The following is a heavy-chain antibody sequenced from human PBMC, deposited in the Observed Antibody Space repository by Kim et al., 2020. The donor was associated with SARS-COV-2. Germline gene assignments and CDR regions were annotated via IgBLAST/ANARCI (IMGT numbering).Heavy chain of an antibody. CDR3: ARVRTPGLRSGWYLSTSVY. CDR1: GYTFTSYA. V-gene: IGHV1-3*01. CDR2: INAGNGNT. J-gene: IGHJ4*02. Sequence: ASVKVSCKASGYTFTSYAMHWVRQAPGQRLEWMGWINAGNGNTKYSQKFQGRVTITRDTSASTAYMELSSLRSEDTAVYYCARVRTPGLRSGWYLSTSVYWGQGTLVTVSS. D-gene: IGHD6-19*01.